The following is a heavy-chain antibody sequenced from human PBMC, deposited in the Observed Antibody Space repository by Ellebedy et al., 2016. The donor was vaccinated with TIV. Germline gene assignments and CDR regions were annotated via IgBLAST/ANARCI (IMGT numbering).Heavy chain of an antibody. D-gene: IGHD5-12*01. J-gene: IGHJ4*02. V-gene: IGHV4-39*07. CDR1: GGSVDSSGSY. Sequence: MPSETLSLTCTVSGGSVDSSGSYRGWIRQSPGKGLEWIGTIFHSGNTYYNPSLKRRVTISIDTSKNHFSLKVTSVTAADTAGYYCPRDRGYTGYDFGVWGQGTLVTVSS. CDR3: PRDRGYTGYDFGV. CDR2: IFHSGNT.